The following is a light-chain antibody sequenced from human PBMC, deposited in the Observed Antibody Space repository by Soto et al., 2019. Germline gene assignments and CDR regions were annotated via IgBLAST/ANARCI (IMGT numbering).Light chain of an antibody. V-gene: IGKV3-20*01. CDR2: GAS. CDR3: QQYGSSPPWT. Sequence: IVFTQSPRTLSLSPRERATLSCRASQSVSSSYLAWYQQKPGQAPRLLIYGASSRATGIPDRFSGSGSGTDFTLTISRLEPEDFAVYYCQQYGSSPPWTFGQRSNVDI. J-gene: IGKJ1*01. CDR1: QSVSSSY.